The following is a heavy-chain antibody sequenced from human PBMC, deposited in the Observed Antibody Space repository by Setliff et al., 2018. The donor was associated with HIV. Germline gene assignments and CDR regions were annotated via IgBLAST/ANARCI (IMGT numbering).Heavy chain of an antibody. J-gene: IGHJ4*02. CDR3: AKRYHIVATIFHDY. D-gene: IGHD5-12*01. CDR2: INHSGST. V-gene: IGHV4-4*02. Sequence: SETLSLTCAVSGGSISSNWWSWVRQSPGKGLEWIGEINHSGSTNYNPSLKSRVTISVDTSKNKFSLKVTSVTSADTAVYYCAKRYHIVATIFHDYWGQGTLVTVSS. CDR1: GGSISSNW.